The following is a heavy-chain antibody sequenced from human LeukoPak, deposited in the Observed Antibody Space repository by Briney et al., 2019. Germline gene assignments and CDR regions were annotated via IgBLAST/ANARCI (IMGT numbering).Heavy chain of an antibody. CDR1: GVSFSGYY. CDR3: ARGLGSDISGGQEHLDY. J-gene: IGHJ4*02. V-gene: IGHV4-34*01. Sequence: SETLSLTCAVYGVSFSGYYWSWIRQPPGKGLEWIGEINHSGSTNYNPSLKSRVTISVDTSKNQFSLKLSSVTAADTAVYYCARGLGSDISGGQEHLDYWGQGTLVTVSS. D-gene: IGHD3-10*01. CDR2: INHSGST.